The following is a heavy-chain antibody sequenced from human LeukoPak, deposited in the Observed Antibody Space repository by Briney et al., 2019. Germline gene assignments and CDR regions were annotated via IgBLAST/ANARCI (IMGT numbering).Heavy chain of an antibody. CDR3: ARDRRLYVGGGSCYSDY. Sequence: GSLRLSCAASGFTFSSYSMNWVRQAPGKGLEWVSSISSSSSYIYYADSVKGRFTISRDNAKNSLYLQMNSLRAEDTAVYYCARDRRLYVGGGSCYSDYWGQGTLVTVSS. D-gene: IGHD2-15*01. CDR1: GFTFSSYS. V-gene: IGHV3-21*01. CDR2: ISSSSSYI. J-gene: IGHJ4*02.